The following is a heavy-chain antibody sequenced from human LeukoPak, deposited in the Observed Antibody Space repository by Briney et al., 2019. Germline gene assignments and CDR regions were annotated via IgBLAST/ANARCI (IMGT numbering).Heavy chain of an antibody. CDR1: GFTFSSYW. CDR3: VREGAYSTSSPAGY. Sequence: GGSLRLSCAASGFTFSSYWMSWVRQAPGKRLEWVANINQDGSEKYYVDSVKGRFITSRDNARNSLFLQMNILTAEDTAIYYCVREGAYSTSSPAGYWGQGTLVSVSS. V-gene: IGHV3-7*01. CDR2: INQDGSEK. J-gene: IGHJ4*02. D-gene: IGHD6-6*01.